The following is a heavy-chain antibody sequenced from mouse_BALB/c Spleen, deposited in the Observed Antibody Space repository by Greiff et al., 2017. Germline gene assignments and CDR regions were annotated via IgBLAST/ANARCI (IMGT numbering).Heavy chain of an antibody. CDR2: ISSGGST. CDR3: ARGDGVAY. J-gene: IGHJ3*01. Sequence: EVKLEESGGGLVKPGGSLKLSCAASGFTFSSYAMSWVRQTPEKRLEWVASISSGGSTYYPDSVKGRFTISRDNARNILYLQMSSLRSEDTAMYYCARGDGVAYWGQGTLVTVSA. V-gene: IGHV5-6-5*01. CDR1: GFTFSSYA.